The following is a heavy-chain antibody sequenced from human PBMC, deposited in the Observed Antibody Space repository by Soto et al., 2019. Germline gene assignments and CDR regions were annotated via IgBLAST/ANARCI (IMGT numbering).Heavy chain of an antibody. Sequence: PGGSLRLSCAASGFSFRNYAMSWVRQAPGKGLEWISTLTGSSSNIYYADPVKGRFAVSRDNSRNTLYLQMNSLTAEDTAVYYCANGRATYGLLTHDYWGQGTLVTVSS. CDR2: LTGSSSNI. J-gene: IGHJ4*02. CDR3: ANGRATYGLLTHDY. V-gene: IGHV3-23*01. CDR1: GFSFRNYA. D-gene: IGHD3-10*01.